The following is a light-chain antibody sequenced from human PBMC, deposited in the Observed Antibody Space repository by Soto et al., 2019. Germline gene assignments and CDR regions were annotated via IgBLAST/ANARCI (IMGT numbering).Light chain of an antibody. V-gene: IGKV1-39*01. CDR1: QSISNY. J-gene: IGKJ1*01. CDR3: QQSYSTWT. Sequence: DIQMTQSPSSLSASVGDRVTITCRASQSISNYLNWYQQKPGKAPKLLIYAASSLQSGVPSRFSGSGSGTDFTLTISSLQPEDFATYSCQQSYSTWTFGQGTKVEI. CDR2: AAS.